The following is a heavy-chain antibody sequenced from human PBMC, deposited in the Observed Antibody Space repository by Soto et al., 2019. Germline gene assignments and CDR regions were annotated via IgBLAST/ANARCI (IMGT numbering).Heavy chain of an antibody. CDR1: GCNFTTYD. CDR3: ARVSCSSTSCYDH. Sequence: ASLKVSCKASGCNFTTYDINWVRQATGQGLEWMGWMNPNSGDTDSAQKFQGRVTMTRNTSISTAYMELSSLRSEDTAVYYCARVSCSSTSCYDHWGQGTLVTVSS. D-gene: IGHD2-2*01. V-gene: IGHV1-8*01. CDR2: MNPNSGDT. J-gene: IGHJ4*02.